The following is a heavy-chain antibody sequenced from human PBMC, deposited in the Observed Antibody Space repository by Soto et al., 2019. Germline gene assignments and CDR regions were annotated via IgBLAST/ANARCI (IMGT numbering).Heavy chain of an antibody. J-gene: IGHJ4*02. V-gene: IGHV1-3*01. D-gene: IGHD2-2*01. CDR3: ASSYCSSTSCYFISFDY. CDR2: INAGNGNT. Sequence: ASVKVSCKASGYTFTSYARRWVRQAPGQRLEWMGWINAGNGNTKYSQKFQGRVTITRDTSASTAYMELSSLRSEDTAVYYCASSYCSSTSCYFISFDYWGQGTLVTVSS. CDR1: GYTFTSYA.